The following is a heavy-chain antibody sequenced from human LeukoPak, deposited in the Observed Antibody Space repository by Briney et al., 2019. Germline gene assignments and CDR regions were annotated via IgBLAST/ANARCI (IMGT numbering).Heavy chain of an antibody. Sequence: PGGSLRLSCAASGFTFSSYSMNWVRQAPGKGLEWVSYISSRSSNIYYADSVKGRFTISRDNSKNTLYLQMNSLRAEGTAVYYCAAVATTGAFDYWGQGTLVTVSS. D-gene: IGHD6-19*01. J-gene: IGHJ4*02. CDR3: AAVATTGAFDY. V-gene: IGHV3-48*01. CDR1: GFTFSSYS. CDR2: ISSRSSNI.